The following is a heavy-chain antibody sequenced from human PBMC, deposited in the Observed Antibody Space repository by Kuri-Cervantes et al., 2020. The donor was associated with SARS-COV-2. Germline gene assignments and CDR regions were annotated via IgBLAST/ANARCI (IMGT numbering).Heavy chain of an antibody. CDR1: GFTFSSYA. Sequence: GGSLRLSCSASGFTFSSYAMSWVRQVPGKGLEWVSAISGSGGSTYYADSVKGRFTISRDNSKNTLYLQMNSLRAEDTAVYYCAKDPYDFWSGYYLYYFDYWGQGTMVTVSS. J-gene: IGHJ4*02. CDR3: AKDPYDFWSGYYLYYFDY. CDR2: ISGSGGST. V-gene: IGHV3-23*01. D-gene: IGHD3-3*01.